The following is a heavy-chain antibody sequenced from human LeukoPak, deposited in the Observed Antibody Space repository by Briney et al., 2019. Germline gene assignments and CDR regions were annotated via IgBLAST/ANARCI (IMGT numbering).Heavy chain of an antibody. V-gene: IGHV3-74*01. CDR2: INSDGSST. CDR3: ARRSAAKDAFDI. J-gene: IGHJ3*02. CDR1: GFTFSSYW. Sequence: GGSLRLSCAATGFTFSSYWMHWVRQAPGKGLVWVSRINSDGSSTSYADPVKGRFTISRDNAKNTLYLQMNSLRAEDTAVYYCARRSAAKDAFDIWGQGTMVTVSS. D-gene: IGHD6-25*01.